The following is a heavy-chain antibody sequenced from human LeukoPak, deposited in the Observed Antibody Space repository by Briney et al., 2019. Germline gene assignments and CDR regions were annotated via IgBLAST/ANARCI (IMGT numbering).Heavy chain of an antibody. V-gene: IGHV3-23*01. CDR1: GFTFSNAW. J-gene: IGHJ4*02. CDR3: AKYGPQDSGSSHFDY. D-gene: IGHD1-26*01. CDR2: IRDSGSST. Sequence: PGGSLRLSCAASGFTFSNAWMNWVRQAPGKGLEWASAIRDSGSSTHYADSVKGRFTTSRDNSKNTLFLQMNSLRAEDTAIYYCAKYGPQDSGSSHFDYWGQGALVTVSS.